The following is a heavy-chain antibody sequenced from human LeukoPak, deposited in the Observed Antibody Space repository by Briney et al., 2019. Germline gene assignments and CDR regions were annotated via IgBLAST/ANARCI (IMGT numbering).Heavy chain of an antibody. Sequence: SETLSLTCTVSGGSISSYYWSWIRQPPGKGLEWIGEINHSGSTNYNPSLKSRVTISVDTSKNQFSLKLSSVTAADTAVYYCARGRSSVYYDSSGYLDAFDIWGQGTMVTVSS. CDR3: ARGRSSVYYDSSGYLDAFDI. V-gene: IGHV4-34*01. J-gene: IGHJ3*02. CDR2: INHSGST. CDR1: GGSISSYY. D-gene: IGHD3-22*01.